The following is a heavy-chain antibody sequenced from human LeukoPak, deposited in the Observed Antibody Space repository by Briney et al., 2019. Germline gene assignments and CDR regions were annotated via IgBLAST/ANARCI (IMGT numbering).Heavy chain of an antibody. CDR1: GGSMRTPSHY. CDR3: ARRNTVIADTMPLNAFDV. J-gene: IGHJ3*01. CDR2: MFYSGST. Sequence: SETLSLTCTVSGGSMRTPSHYWDWIRQPPGKGLEGIGSMFYSGSTYYNPSLRSRVTISGDTSTNQISLTLTSLTAADTAVYYCARRNTVIADTMPLNAFDVWGQGTMVTVSS. D-gene: IGHD2-2*01. V-gene: IGHV4-39*01.